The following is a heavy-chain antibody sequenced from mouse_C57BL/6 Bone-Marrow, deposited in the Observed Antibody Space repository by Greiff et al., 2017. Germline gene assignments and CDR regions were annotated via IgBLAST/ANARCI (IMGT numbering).Heavy chain of an antibody. V-gene: IGHV1-81*01. D-gene: IGHD2-5*01. CDR2: IYHRSGNT. J-gene: IGHJ3*01. Sequence: QVQLQQSGAELARPGASLKLSCAASGFTFTSYGISWVRQRTGQGLEWIGEIYHRSGNTYYHEKFKGKATLTAEKSSSTAYMEVRSLTSEDSAVYGSGRSSNAFAYWGQGPLVTVAA. CDR3: GRSSNAFAY. CDR1: GFTFTSYG.